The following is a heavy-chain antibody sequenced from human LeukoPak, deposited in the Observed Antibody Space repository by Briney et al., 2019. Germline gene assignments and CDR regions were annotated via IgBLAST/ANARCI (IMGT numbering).Heavy chain of an antibody. CDR1: GGSISSSNC. V-gene: IGHV4-4*02. Sequence: SETLSLTCAVSGGSISSSNCWSWVRQPPGKGLEWIGEIYHSGSINYNPSLKSRVTISVDKSKNQFSLNLSSVTAADTAMYYCASSGHTPPGAFDIWGQGTMVTVSS. J-gene: IGHJ3*02. D-gene: IGHD2-15*01. CDR3: ASSGHTPPGAFDI. CDR2: IYHSGSI.